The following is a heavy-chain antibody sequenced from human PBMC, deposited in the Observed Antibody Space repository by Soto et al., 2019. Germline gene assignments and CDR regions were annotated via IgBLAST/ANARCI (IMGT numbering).Heavy chain of an antibody. V-gene: IGHV1-24*01. D-gene: IGHD2-15*01. CDR2: FDPEDGET. CDR1: GYTLTELS. CDR3: ATDPLYCSGGSCRADDY. J-gene: IGHJ4*02. Sequence: ASVKVSCKVSGYTLTELSMHWVRQAPGKGLEWMGGFDPEDGETIYAQKFQGRVTMTEDTSTDTAYMELSSLRSEDTAVYYCATDPLYCSGGSCRADDYWGQGTLVTSPQ.